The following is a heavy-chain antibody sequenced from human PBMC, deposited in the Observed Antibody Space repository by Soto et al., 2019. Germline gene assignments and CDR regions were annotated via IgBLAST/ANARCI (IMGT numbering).Heavy chain of an antibody. J-gene: IGHJ4*02. D-gene: IGHD6-13*01. Sequence: SETLSLTCTVSGGSISSSSYYWGWIRQPPGKGLEWIGSIYYSGSTYYNPSLKSRVTISVDTSKNQFSLKLSSVTAADTAVYYCARRDSSSSTGYFDYWGQGTLVTVSS. CDR2: IYYSGST. V-gene: IGHV4-39*01. CDR1: GGSISSSSYY. CDR3: ARRDSSSSTGYFDY.